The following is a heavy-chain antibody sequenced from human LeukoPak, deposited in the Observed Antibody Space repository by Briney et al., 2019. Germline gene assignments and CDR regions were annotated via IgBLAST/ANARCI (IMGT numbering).Heavy chain of an antibody. CDR2: IKQDGSEK. J-gene: IGHJ4*02. CDR3: AGSGSLDY. V-gene: IGHV3-7*01. CDR1: GFAFSSYW. Sequence: GGSLRLSCAASGFAFSSYWMSWVRQAPGKGLEWVANIKQDGSEKYYVNSVKGRFTISRDNAKNSLHLQMNSLRAEDTAVYYCAGSGSLDYWGQGTLVTVSS.